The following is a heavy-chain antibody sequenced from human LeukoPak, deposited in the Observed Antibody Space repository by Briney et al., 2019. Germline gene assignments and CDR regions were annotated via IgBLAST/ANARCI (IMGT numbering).Heavy chain of an antibody. Sequence: PGGSLRLSCAASGFTFSSYGIHWGRQAPGKGLERVAVISYDGSNKYYADSVKGRFTISRDNSKNTLYLQMNSLRAEDTAVYYCAKGRWGLSSGCYSYWGQGTLVTVSS. CDR3: AKGRWGLSSGCYSY. J-gene: IGHJ4*02. D-gene: IGHD6-19*01. V-gene: IGHV3-30*18. CDR2: ISYDGSNK. CDR1: GFTFSSYG.